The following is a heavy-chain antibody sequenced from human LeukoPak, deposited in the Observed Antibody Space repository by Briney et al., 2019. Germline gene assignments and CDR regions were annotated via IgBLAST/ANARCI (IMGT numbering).Heavy chain of an antibody. V-gene: IGHV3-7*04. Sequence: GGSLRLSCAASGFTFVNYDMTWVRQAPGKGLQWVANINRDGTEKHFLDSVEGRFTISRDNAKKSLYLLMNSLRPQDTAVYFCVRGDWYFESWGQGTLVTVSS. CDR1: GFTFVNYD. CDR3: VRGDWYFES. J-gene: IGHJ4*02. D-gene: IGHD2-21*01. CDR2: INRDGTEK.